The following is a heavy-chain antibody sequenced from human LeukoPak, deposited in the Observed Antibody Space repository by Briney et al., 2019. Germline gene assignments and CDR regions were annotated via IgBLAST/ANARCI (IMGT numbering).Heavy chain of an antibody. CDR2: IYYSGST. CDR1: GGSISSYY. V-gene: IGHV4-59*08. J-gene: IGHJ4*02. Sequence: SETLSLTCTVSGGSISSYYWSWIRQPPGKGLEWIGYIYYSGSTNYNPSLKSRVTISVDTSKNQFSLKLSSVTAADTAVYYCASTYCSGGSCPTNFDYWGQGTLVTVSS. CDR3: ASTYCSGGSCPTNFDY. D-gene: IGHD2-15*01.